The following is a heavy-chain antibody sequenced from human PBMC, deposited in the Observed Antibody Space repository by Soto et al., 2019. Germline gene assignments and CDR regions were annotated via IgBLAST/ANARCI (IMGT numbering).Heavy chain of an antibody. J-gene: IGHJ3*02. Sequence: ASVKVSCKASGGTFSSYAISWVRQAPGQGLEWMGGIIPIFGTANYAQKFQGRVTITADESTSTAYMELSSLRSEDTAVYYCARDLRPGPYDSSGYYQSGGAFDIWGQGTMVTVSS. CDR2: IIPIFGTA. D-gene: IGHD3-22*01. CDR1: GGTFSSYA. CDR3: ARDLRPGPYDSSGYYQSGGAFDI. V-gene: IGHV1-69*13.